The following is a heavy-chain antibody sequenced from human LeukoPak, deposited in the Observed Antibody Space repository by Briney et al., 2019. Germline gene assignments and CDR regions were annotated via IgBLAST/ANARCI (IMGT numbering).Heavy chain of an antibody. CDR3: ARRYSDSQIDY. Sequence: GESLKISCKGSGYSFTSYWIGWVRQMPGKDLEWMGIIYPGDSDTRYSPSFQGQVTISADKSIGTAYMQWSSLKASDTAMYYCARRYSDSQIDYWGQGTLVTVS. J-gene: IGHJ4*02. D-gene: IGHD4-11*01. V-gene: IGHV5-51*01. CDR2: IYPGDSDT. CDR1: GYSFTSYW.